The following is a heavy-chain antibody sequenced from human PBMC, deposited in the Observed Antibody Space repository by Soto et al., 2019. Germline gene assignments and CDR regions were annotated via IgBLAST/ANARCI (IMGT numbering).Heavy chain of an antibody. CDR1: GGTFSSYA. CDR2: IIPIFGTA. Sequence: ASVKVSCKASGGTFSSYAISWVRQAPGQRLEWMGGIIPIFGTANYAQKFQGRVTITADKSTSTAYMELSSLRSEDTAVYYCARGLWLQHFDYWGQGTLVTVS. J-gene: IGHJ4*02. CDR3: ARGLWLQHFDY. V-gene: IGHV1-69*06. D-gene: IGHD5-12*01.